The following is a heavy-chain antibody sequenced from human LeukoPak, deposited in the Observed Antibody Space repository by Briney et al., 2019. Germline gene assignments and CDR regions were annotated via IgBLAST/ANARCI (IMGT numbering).Heavy chain of an antibody. CDR1: GFTVSSNY. D-gene: IGHD6-13*01. Sequence: PGGSLRLSCAASGFTVSSNYMSWVRQAPGKGLEWVSVIYSGGSTYYADSVKGRFTISRDNSKNTLYLQMSSLRAEDTAVYYCVKGRMRDIAAAGYFDYWGQGTLVTVSS. J-gene: IGHJ4*02. CDR3: VKGRMRDIAAAGYFDY. V-gene: IGHV3-53*05. CDR2: IYSGGST.